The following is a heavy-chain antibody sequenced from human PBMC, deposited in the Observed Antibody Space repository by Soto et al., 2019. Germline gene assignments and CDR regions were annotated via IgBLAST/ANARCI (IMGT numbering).Heavy chain of an antibody. CDR2: ISGSGGST. J-gene: IGHJ4*02. CDR3: AKSGARMITMVRGVYFDY. D-gene: IGHD3-10*01. Sequence: GGSLRLSCAASGFTFSSYAMSWVRQAPGKGLEWVSAISGSGGSTYYADSVKGRFTISRDNSKNTLYLQMNSLRAEDTAVYYCAKSGARMITMVRGVYFDYWGQGTLVTVSS. V-gene: IGHV3-23*01. CDR1: GFTFSSYA.